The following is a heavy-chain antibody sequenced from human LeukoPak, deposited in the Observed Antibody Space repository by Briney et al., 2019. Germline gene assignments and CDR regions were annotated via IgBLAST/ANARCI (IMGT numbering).Heavy chain of an antibody. Sequence: GGSLRLSCAASAFTFSSYTMSWVRQAPGEGLEWVAVIWYDGSNKYYADSVKGRFTISRDNSKNTLYLQMNSLRAEDTAVYYCARYSGYPLYYFDYWGQGTLVTVSS. CDR2: IWYDGSNK. D-gene: IGHD5-12*01. CDR3: ARYSGYPLYYFDY. J-gene: IGHJ4*02. CDR1: AFTFSSYT. V-gene: IGHV3-33*08.